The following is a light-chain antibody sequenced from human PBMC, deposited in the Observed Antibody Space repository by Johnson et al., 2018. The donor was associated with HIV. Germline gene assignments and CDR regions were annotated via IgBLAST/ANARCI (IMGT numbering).Light chain of an antibody. CDR3: GTWDSSLSALYV. V-gene: IGLV1-51*02. CDR1: SSNIENYF. Sequence: QYVLTQPPSVSAAPGQRVNISCSGHSSNIENYFVSWYQQLPGAAPRLLIYENHKRHSGIPDRFSGSKSGTSATLGITGLQTGDEADYYCGTWDSSLSALYVFGTGTKVTVL. CDR2: ENH. J-gene: IGLJ1*01.